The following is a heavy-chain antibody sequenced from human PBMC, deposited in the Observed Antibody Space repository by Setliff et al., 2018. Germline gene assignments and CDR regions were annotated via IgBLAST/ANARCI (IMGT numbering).Heavy chain of an antibody. J-gene: IGHJ2*01. D-gene: IGHD2-2*01. CDR2: INPNSGGT. V-gene: IGHV1-2*04. CDR3: ARVGVPAAESWYFDL. CDR1: GYTFTGYY. Sequence: GASVKVSCKASGYTFTGYYMHWVRQAPGQGLEWMGWINPNSGGTNYAQKFQGWVTMTRDTSISTAYMELSRLRSDDTAVYYCARVGVPAAESWYFDLWGRGTLVTVSS.